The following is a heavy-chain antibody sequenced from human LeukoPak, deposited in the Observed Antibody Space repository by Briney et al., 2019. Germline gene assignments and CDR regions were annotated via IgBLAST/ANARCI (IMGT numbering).Heavy chain of an antibody. J-gene: IGHJ5*02. Sequence: SETLSLTCTVSGGSISSSSYYWGWIRQPPGKGLEWIGSIYYSGSTYYNPSLKSRVTISVDTSKNQFSLKLSSVTAADTAVYYCARGDSSWYRGGDNWFDPWGQGTLVTVSS. V-gene: IGHV4-39*07. CDR2: IYYSGST. D-gene: IGHD6-13*01. CDR3: ARGDSSWYRGGDNWFDP. CDR1: GGSISSSSYY.